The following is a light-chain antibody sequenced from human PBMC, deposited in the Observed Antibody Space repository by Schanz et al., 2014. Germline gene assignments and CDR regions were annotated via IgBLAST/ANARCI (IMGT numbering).Light chain of an antibody. CDR3: QHYYSTPPA. J-gene: IGKJ1*01. CDR2: WAS. CDR1: QSVLYSSNNKNY. V-gene: IGKV4-1*01. Sequence: DIVMTQSPDSLAVSLGGRATITCKSSQSVLYSSNNKNYLAWYQQKPGQPPKLLISWASTRESGVPDRFSGSGAGTDFTLTISSLQAEDVALYYCQHYYSTPPAFGQGTKVEIK.